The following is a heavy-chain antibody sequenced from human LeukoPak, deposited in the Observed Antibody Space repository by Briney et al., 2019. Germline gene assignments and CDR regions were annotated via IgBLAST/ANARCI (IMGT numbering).Heavy chain of an antibody. D-gene: IGHD4-17*01. CDR3: VRIYYGPDY. Sequence: ASVKVSCKASGYTFTDYYMHWVRQAPGQGLEWMGWINPNSGGTNYAQKFQGRVTMTRDTSITTAYMELSSLRSGDTAVYYCVRIYYGPDYWGQGTLVTVSS. J-gene: IGHJ4*02. CDR1: GYTFTDYY. V-gene: IGHV1-2*02. CDR2: INPNSGGT.